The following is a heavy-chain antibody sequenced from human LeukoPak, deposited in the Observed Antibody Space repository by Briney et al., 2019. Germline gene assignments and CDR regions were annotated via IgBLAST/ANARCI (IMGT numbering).Heavy chain of an antibody. CDR3: AKDRLAYSYAQPFDY. J-gene: IGHJ4*02. D-gene: IGHD5-18*01. Sequence: GGSLRLSCAASGFTFSSTWMSWVRQAPGKGLEWVANIKQDGSEKYYVDSVKGRFTISRDNSKNTLYLQMNSLRAEDTAIYYCAKDRLAYSYAQPFDYWGQGTLVTVSS. CDR1: GFTFSSTW. CDR2: IKQDGSEK. V-gene: IGHV3-7*03.